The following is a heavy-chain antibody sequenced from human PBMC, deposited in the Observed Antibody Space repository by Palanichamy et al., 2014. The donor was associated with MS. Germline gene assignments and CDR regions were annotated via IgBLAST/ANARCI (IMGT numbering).Heavy chain of an antibody. V-gene: IGHV2-5*02. D-gene: IGHD4-23*01. CDR3: AHTPVVTPLSSFDY. Sequence: QITLKESGPTLVKPTQTLTLTCTFSGFSLSTSGVGAGWIRQPPGKALEWLALIYWDDDKRYSPSLKSRLTITKDTSKNQVVLTMTNMDPVDTATYYCAHTPVVTPLSSFDYWGQGTLVTVSS. CDR1: GFSLSTSGVG. J-gene: IGHJ4*02. CDR2: IYWDDDK.